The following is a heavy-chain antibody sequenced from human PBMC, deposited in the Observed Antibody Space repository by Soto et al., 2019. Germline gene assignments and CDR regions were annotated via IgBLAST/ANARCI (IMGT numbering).Heavy chain of an antibody. J-gene: IGHJ4*02. D-gene: IGHD3-22*01. Sequence: VESQKISYKGAGYSCAGYWVTWVRPKPGKGLEWMGRIDPSDSQTYYSPSFRGHVTISATKSITTVFLQWSSLRASDTAMYYCARQIYDSDTGPNFQYYFDSWGQGTPVTLSA. CDR1: GYSCAGYW. CDR2: IDPSDSQT. V-gene: IGHV5-10-1*01. CDR3: ARQIYDSDTGPNFQYYFDS.